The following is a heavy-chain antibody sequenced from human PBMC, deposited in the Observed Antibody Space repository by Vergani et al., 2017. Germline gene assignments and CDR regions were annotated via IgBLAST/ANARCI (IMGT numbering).Heavy chain of an antibody. CDR1: GGSISSYY. J-gene: IGHJ4*02. V-gene: IGHV4-4*07. CDR2: IYTSGST. CDR3: ARDRCSGGSCLFDY. Sequence: QVQLQESGPGLVKPSETLSLTCTVSGGSISSYYWSWIRQPAGKGLEWLWRIYTSGSTTYNPSLKRRVTMSVDTSKNQFSLKLSSVTAADTAVYYCARDRCSGGSCLFDYWGQGTLVTVSS. D-gene: IGHD2-15*01.